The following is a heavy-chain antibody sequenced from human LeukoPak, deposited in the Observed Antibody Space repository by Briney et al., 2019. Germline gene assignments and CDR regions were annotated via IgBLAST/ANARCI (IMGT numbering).Heavy chain of an antibody. V-gene: IGHV4-61*01. D-gene: IGHD6-13*01. CDR3: ARDSEAYSSSWFHWFDP. CDR2: IYYSGST. Sequence: PSETLSLTCTVSGGSVSSGSYYWSWIRQPPGKGLEWIGHIYYSGSTNYNPSLKSRVTISVDTSKNQFSLKLSSVTAADTAVYYCARDSEAYSSSWFHWFDPWGQGTLVTVSS. CDR1: GGSVSSGSYY. J-gene: IGHJ5*02.